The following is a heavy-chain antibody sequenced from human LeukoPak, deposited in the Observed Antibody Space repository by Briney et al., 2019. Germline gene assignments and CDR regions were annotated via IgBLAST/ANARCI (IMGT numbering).Heavy chain of an antibody. V-gene: IGHV3-64D*08. CDR3: VKSGYSTLSDVDY. J-gene: IGHJ4*02. D-gene: IGHD5-12*01. CDR1: GFTFSAYA. Sequence: GGSLRLSCSVSGFTFSAYAMHWVRQAPGKELEFLSSINSNGGSTYHADSVKGRFTISRDNSKSTLYLQMRSLRPEDTAVYYCVKSGYSTLSDVDYWGQGTLVTVSS. CDR2: INSNGGST.